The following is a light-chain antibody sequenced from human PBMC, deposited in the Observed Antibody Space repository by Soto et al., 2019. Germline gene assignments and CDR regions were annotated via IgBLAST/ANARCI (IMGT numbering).Light chain of an antibody. CDR2: STS. V-gene: IGLV7-43*01. CDR1: TGAVTSGHF. Sequence: QAVVTQEPSLTVSPGGTVTLTCASITGAVTSGHFPNWVQQKPGQVPKSLIYSTSDKHSWTPARFAGSLLAGKAALTLSSVQPEYEAEYYWLLYYGGALGVFGGGTQLTVL. CDR3: LLYYGGALGV. J-gene: IGLJ2*01.